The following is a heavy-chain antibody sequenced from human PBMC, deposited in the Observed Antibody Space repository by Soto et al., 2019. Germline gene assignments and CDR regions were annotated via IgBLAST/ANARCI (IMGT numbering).Heavy chain of an antibody. Sequence: GGSLRLSCAASGFTFSSYAMIWVRQAPGKGLEWVSAISGSGGSTYYADSVKGRFTISRDNSKNTLYLQMNSLRAEDTAVYYCAKDPRGSYYIWFDPWGQGTLVTVSS. CDR2: ISGSGGST. CDR1: GFTFSSYA. CDR3: AKDPRGSYYIWFDP. J-gene: IGHJ5*02. V-gene: IGHV3-23*01. D-gene: IGHD1-26*01.